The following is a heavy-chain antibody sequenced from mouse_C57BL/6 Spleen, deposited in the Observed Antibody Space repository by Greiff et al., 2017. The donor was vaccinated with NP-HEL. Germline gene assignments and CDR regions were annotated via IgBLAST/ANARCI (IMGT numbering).Heavy chain of an antibody. D-gene: IGHD2-10*01. CDR1: GFNIKDDY. J-gene: IGHJ1*03. V-gene: IGHV14-4*01. CDR2: IDPENGDT. CDR3: TSPYYFDV. Sequence: EVQLQQSGAELVRPGASVKLSCTASGFNIKDDYMHWVKQRPEQGLEWIGWIDPENGDTEYASKFQGKATITADTSSNTAYLQLSSLTSEDTAVYYCTSPYYFDVWGTGTTVTVSS.